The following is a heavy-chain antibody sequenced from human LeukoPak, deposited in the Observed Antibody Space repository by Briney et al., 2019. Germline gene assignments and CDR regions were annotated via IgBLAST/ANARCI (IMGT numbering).Heavy chain of an antibody. CDR1: GFTFSSYD. CDR3: AKPYDPGSGSYDY. V-gene: IGHV3-23*01. D-gene: IGHD3-10*01. J-gene: IGHJ4*02. CDR2: INARDTVT. Sequence: GGSLRLSCAASGFTFSSYDISWVRRAPGKGLEWVSVINARDTVTFYADSVKGRFTISRDNSKNTLYLQMNALRAEDTAVYYCAKPYDPGSGSYDYWGQRTLVTVSS.